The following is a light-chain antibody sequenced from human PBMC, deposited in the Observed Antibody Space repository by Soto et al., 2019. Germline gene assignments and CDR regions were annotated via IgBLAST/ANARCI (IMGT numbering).Light chain of an antibody. J-gene: IGLJ1*01. CDR2: SND. Sequence: QSVLTQPPSASGTPGQRVTISCSGSGSNIGSHTVSWYQQLPGTAPNLLIYSNDQRPSGVPDRFSGSKSGTSATLGITGFQTGDEADYYCGSWDSSLSAYVFATGTKLTVL. V-gene: IGLV1-44*01. CDR1: GSNIGSHT. CDR3: GSWDSSLSAYV.